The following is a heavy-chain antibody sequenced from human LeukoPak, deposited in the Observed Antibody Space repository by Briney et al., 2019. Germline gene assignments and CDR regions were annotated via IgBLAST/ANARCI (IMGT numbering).Heavy chain of an antibody. D-gene: IGHD4-17*01. V-gene: IGHV4-4*07. J-gene: IGHJ3*02. CDR3: ARGAYYGDYRAFDI. Sequence: SETLSLTCTVSGGSISSYYWSRIRQPAGKGLEWIGRIYTSGSTNYNPSLKSRVTMSVDTSKNQFSLKLSSVTAADTAVYYCARGAYYGDYRAFDIWGQGTMVTVSS. CDR2: IYTSGST. CDR1: GGSISSYY.